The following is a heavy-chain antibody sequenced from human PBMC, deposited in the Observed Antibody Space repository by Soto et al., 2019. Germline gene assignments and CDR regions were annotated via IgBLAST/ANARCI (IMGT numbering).Heavy chain of an antibody. CDR3: ARDPGYCSGGRCYCSDC. V-gene: IGHV3-33*01. CDR2: IWYDGSNK. CDR1: GFTFSSYG. Sequence: GGSLRLSCAGSGFTFSSYGMHWVRQDPGKGLEWVAVIWYDGSNKYYADSVKGGFTISRDNSKNTLYLQMNSLRAEDTAVYYCARDPGYCSGGRCYCSDCLGEGTLINASS. D-gene: IGHD2-15*01. J-gene: IGHJ4*02.